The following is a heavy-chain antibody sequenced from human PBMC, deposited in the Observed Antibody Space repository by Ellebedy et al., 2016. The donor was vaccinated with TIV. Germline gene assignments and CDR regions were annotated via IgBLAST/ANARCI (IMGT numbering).Heavy chain of an antibody. CDR3: AKKEGSRSYYNPNDY. Sequence: GGSLRLSYAASGFTFSSYAMSWVRQAPGKGLEWVSAISGSGGSTYYADSVKGRFTISRDNSKNTVYLQMNSLRAEDTDVYYCAKKEGSRSYYNPNDYWGQGTLVTVSS. V-gene: IGHV3-23*01. J-gene: IGHJ4*02. CDR1: GFTFSSYA. CDR2: ISGSGGST. D-gene: IGHD3-10*01.